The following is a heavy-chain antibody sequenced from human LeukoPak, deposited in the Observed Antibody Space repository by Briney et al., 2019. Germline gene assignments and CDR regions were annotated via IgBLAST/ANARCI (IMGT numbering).Heavy chain of an antibody. CDR3: ARGDRDYDILTGYYYMEYYFDY. CDR2: ISSSGSTI. V-gene: IGHV3-48*04. Sequence: GGSLRLSCAASGFTFSSYSMNWVRQAPGKGLEWVSYISSSGSTIYYADSVKGRFTISRDNAKNSLYLQMNSLRAEDTAVYYCARGDRDYDILTGYYYMEYYFDYWGQGTLVTVSS. D-gene: IGHD3-9*01. J-gene: IGHJ4*02. CDR1: GFTFSSYS.